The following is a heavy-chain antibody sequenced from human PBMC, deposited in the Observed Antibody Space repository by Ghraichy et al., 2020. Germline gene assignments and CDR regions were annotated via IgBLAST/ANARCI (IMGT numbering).Heavy chain of an antibody. Sequence: SQTLSLTRAISGDGVSSNSAAWNWIRQSPSRGLEWLGRTYYRSKWYNDYAVSVKSRITINPDTSKNQFSLQLNSVTPEDTAVYYCARGGTGILGTANWFDPWGQGTLVTVSS. J-gene: IGHJ5*02. D-gene: IGHD1-26*01. CDR2: TYYRSKWYN. CDR1: GDGVSSNSAA. V-gene: IGHV6-1*01. CDR3: ARGGTGILGTANWFDP.